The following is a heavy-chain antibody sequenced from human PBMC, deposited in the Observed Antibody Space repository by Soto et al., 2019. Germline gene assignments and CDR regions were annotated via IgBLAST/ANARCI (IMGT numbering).Heavy chain of an antibody. J-gene: IGHJ4*02. D-gene: IGHD4-4*01. CDR1: GFTFSSYS. V-gene: IGHV3-21*01. CDR3: ARGDSIRGYYFDY. CDR2: ISSSSSYI. Sequence: PGGSLRLSCAASGFTFSSYSMNWVRQAPGKGLEWVSSISSSSSYIYYADSVKGRFTISRDNAKNSLYLQMNSLRAEDTAVYYCARGDSIRGYYFDYWGQGTLVTV.